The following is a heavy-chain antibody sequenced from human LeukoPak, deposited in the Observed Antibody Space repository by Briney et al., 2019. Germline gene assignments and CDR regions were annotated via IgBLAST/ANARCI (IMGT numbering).Heavy chain of an antibody. Sequence: GSVKVSCKASGYTFTGYYMHWVRQAPGQGLGWMGWVNTHTGATNYAQKFQGAVTMTRDTSISTAYMELSRPRSDDTAMYYCARSGRGHVYDFFDYWGQGTLVTVSS. CDR3: ARSGRGHVYDFFDY. CDR1: GYTFTGYY. CDR2: VNTHTGAT. V-gene: IGHV1-2*02. D-gene: IGHD3/OR15-3a*01. J-gene: IGHJ4*02.